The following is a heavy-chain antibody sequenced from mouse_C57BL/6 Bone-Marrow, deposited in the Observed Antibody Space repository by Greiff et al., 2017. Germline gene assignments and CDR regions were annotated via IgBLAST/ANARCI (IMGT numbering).Heavy chain of an antibody. CDR3: TTVWSPYYAMDY. J-gene: IGHJ4*01. Sequence: VQLQQSGAELVRPGASVKLSCTASGFNIKDAYMHWVKQRPEQGLEWIGWIDPENGDTAYASKFQGKATITADTSSNTAYMQLSSLTSKDTAVYYCTTVWSPYYAMDYWGQGTSVTVSS. V-gene: IGHV14-4*01. CDR1: GFNIKDAY. CDR2: IDPENGDT. D-gene: IGHD2-10*02.